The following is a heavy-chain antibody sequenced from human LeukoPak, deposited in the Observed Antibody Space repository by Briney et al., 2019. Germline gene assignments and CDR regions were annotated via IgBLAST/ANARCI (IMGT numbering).Heavy chain of an antibody. D-gene: IGHD6-19*01. CDR2: IYHSGST. V-gene: IGHV4-4*02. Sequence: PSETLSLTCAVSGGSISSSNWWNWVRQPPGKGLEWIGEIYHSGSTNYNPSLKSRATISVDKSKNQFSLKLSSVTAADTAVYYCVRGGSSGYNWFDPWGQGTLVTVSS. CDR3: VRGGSSGYNWFDP. J-gene: IGHJ5*02. CDR1: GGSISSSNW.